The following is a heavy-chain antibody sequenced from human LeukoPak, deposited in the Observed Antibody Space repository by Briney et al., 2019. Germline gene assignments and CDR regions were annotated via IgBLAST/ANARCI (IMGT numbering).Heavy chain of an antibody. D-gene: IGHD3-22*01. CDR2: ISWNSGSI. Sequence: GGSLRLSRAASGFTFDDYAMHWVRQAPGKGLEWVSGISWNSGSIGYADSVKGRFTISRDNAKNSLYLQMNSLRAEDTALYYCAKDSYYDSSGVDYWGQGTLVTVSS. CDR1: GFTFDDYA. J-gene: IGHJ4*02. V-gene: IGHV3-9*01. CDR3: AKDSYYDSSGVDY.